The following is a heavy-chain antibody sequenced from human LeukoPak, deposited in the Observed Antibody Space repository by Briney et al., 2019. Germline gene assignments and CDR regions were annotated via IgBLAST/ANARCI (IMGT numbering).Heavy chain of an antibody. Sequence: QPGGSLRLSCAASGITLSDHYMDWVRQAPGKGLEWVGRTRNKAKSYTTNYAASVKGRFTISRDDAKNSLYLQMNSLRAEDTAVYYCARGLDSWYFDYWGQGTLVTVSS. CDR1: GITLSDHY. V-gene: IGHV3-72*01. CDR2: TRNKAKSYTT. CDR3: ARGLDSWYFDY. D-gene: IGHD2-15*01. J-gene: IGHJ4*02.